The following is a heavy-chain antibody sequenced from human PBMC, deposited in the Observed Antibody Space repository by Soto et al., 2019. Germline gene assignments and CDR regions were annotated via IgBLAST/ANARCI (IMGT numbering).Heavy chain of an antibody. Sequence: QVQLQESGPGLVKPSETLSLTCTVSGDSISSYYWGWIRQPPGKGLEWIAYFYHSGYPNYSPTLNSRLTISVDTSKYQFSLQLSSVTAADTAVYSCARDPYDYGAVRGALDVWGQGTMVTVSS. D-gene: IGHD4-17*01. CDR3: ARDPYDYGAVRGALDV. V-gene: IGHV4-59*01. J-gene: IGHJ3*01. CDR1: GDSISSYY. CDR2: FYHSGYP.